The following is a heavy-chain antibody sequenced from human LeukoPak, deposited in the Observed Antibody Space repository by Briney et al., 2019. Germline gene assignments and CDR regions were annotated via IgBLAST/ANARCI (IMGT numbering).Heavy chain of an antibody. CDR1: GYTLPELS. CDR3: ATVGYKYYGSGSYNWFDP. J-gene: IGHJ5*02. V-gene: IGHV1-24*01. Sequence: ASVKVSCKVSGYTLPELSMHWVRQAPGKGLAWMGGFDPEDGETIYAQKFQGRVTMTEDTSTDTAYMELSSLRSEDTAVYYCATVGYKYYGSGSYNWFDPWGQGTLVTVSS. D-gene: IGHD3-10*01. CDR2: FDPEDGET.